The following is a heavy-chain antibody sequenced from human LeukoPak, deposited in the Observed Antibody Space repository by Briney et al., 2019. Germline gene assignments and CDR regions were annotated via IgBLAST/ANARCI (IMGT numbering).Heavy chain of an antibody. CDR1: GFIFSNYW. V-gene: IGHV3-7*02. Sequence: GGSLRLSCEASGFIFSNYWMSWVRQVPGKGLEWVANVNEEATETYYGDSVKGRFTISRDNANKELHLQMNSLRAEDTAIYYCATEVCTDKWDFDFWGRGTLVTVSS. J-gene: IGHJ2*01. CDR3: ATEVCTDKWDFDF. CDR2: VNEEATET. D-gene: IGHD3-16*01.